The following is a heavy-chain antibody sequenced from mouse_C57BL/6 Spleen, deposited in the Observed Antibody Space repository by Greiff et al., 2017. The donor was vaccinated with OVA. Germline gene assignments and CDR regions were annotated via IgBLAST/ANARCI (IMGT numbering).Heavy chain of an antibody. D-gene: IGHD2-5*01. V-gene: IGHV1-19*01. CDR2: INPYNGGT. CDR3: ARDYYSNYDYAMDY. J-gene: IGHJ4*01. Sequence: EVKLMESGPVLVKPGASVKMSCKASGYTFTDYYMNWVKQSHGKSLEWIGVINPYNGGTSYNQKFKGKATLTVDKSSSTAYMELNSLTSEDSAVYYCARDYYSNYDYAMDYWGQGTSVTVSS. CDR1: GYTFTDYY.